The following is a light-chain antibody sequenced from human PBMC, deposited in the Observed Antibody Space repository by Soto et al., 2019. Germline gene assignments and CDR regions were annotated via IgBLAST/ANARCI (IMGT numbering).Light chain of an antibody. CDR2: DAS. Sequence: DIQMTQSPSSLSASVGDRVTISCQASQDISKYLNWYQQHPGKAPRLLIYDASSLDAGVPSRFIGSGSGTDFTFTIDSLQPEDIATYFCQKFDTLPPAFGQGTKLEI. CDR1: QDISKY. CDR3: QKFDTLPPA. J-gene: IGKJ2*01. V-gene: IGKV1-33*01.